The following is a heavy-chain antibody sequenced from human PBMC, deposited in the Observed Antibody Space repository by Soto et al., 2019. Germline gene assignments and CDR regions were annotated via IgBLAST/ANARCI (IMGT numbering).Heavy chain of an antibody. CDR3: ARDLDSDYYDSSVYPAFDY. Sequence: PGGSLRLSCAASGFTFSSYAMSWVRQAPGKGLEWVSAISGSGGSTYYADSVKGRFTICRDNSKNTLYLQMNSLRAEDTAVYYCARDLDSDYYDSSVYPAFDYWGQG. V-gene: IGHV3-23*01. D-gene: IGHD3-22*01. CDR1: GFTFSSYA. CDR2: ISGSGGST. J-gene: IGHJ4*02.